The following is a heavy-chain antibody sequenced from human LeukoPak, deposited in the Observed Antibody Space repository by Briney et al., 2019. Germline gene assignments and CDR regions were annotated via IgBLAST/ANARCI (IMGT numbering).Heavy chain of an antibody. CDR1: GGSISSGSYY. CDR2: IYTSGST. CDR3: ARDVSTVAAAGDAFDI. J-gene: IGHJ3*02. Sequence: SQTLSLTCTVSGGSISSGSYYWSWIRQPAGKGLEWIGRIYTSGSTNYNPSLKSRVTISVDTSKNQFSLKLSSVTAADTAVYYCARDVSTVAAAGDAFDIWGQGTMVTVSS. D-gene: IGHD4-23*01. V-gene: IGHV4-61*02.